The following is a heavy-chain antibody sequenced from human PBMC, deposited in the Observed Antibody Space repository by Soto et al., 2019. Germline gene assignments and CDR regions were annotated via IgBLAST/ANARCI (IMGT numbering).Heavy chain of an antibody. V-gene: IGHV4-59*08. CDR2: IYYSGST. J-gene: IGHJ6*02. Sequence: SETLSLTCTVSGGSISSYYWSWIRQPPGKGLEWVGYIYYSGSTNYNPSLKSRVTISVDTSKNQFSLKLSSVTAADTAVYYCARHVEGYSGYDYYYYGMDGWGQGTTVTVSS. CDR3: ARHVEGYSGYDYYYYGMDG. D-gene: IGHD5-12*01. CDR1: GGSISSYY.